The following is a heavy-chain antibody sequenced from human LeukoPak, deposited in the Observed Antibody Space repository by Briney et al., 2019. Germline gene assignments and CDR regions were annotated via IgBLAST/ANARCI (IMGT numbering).Heavy chain of an antibody. Sequence: SETLSLTCTVSGGSISSYYWSWIRQPPGRGLGWIGYIYYSGSTNYNPSLKSRVTISVDTSKNQFSLKLSSVTAADTAVYYCARDPRSGYDWDAFDIRGQGTMVTVSS. V-gene: IGHV4-59*01. CDR1: GGSISSYY. D-gene: IGHD5-12*01. CDR2: IYYSGST. J-gene: IGHJ3*02. CDR3: ARDPRSGYDWDAFDI.